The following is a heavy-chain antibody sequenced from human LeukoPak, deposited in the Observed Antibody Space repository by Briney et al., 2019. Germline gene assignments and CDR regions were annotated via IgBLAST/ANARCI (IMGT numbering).Heavy chain of an antibody. CDR2: ISGSGGST. Sequence: GGSLRLSCAASGFTFSSYAMSWVRQAPGKGLEWVSAISGSGGSTYYADSVKGRFTISRDNSKNTLYLQMNSRRAEDTAVYYCAKDLWFGELSPIDYWGQGTLVTVSS. J-gene: IGHJ4*02. CDR1: GFTFSSYA. D-gene: IGHD3-10*01. V-gene: IGHV3-23*01. CDR3: AKDLWFGELSPIDY.